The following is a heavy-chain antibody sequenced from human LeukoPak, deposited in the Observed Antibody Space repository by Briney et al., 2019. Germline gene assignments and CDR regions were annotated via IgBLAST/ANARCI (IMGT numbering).Heavy chain of an antibody. CDR1: GFTFSSYS. D-gene: IGHD3-22*01. Sequence: GGSLRLSCAASGFTFSSYSMNWARQAPGKGLEWVSYISSSSSTIYYADSVKGRFTISRDNAKNSLYLQMNSLRDEDTAVYYCAREHYYDSSGSVDYWGQGTLVTVSS. V-gene: IGHV3-48*02. J-gene: IGHJ4*02. CDR2: ISSSSSTI. CDR3: AREHYYDSSGSVDY.